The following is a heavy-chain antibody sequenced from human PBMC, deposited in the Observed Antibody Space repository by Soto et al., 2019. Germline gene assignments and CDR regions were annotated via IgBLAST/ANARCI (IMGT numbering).Heavy chain of an antibody. D-gene: IGHD3-16*01. V-gene: IGHV3-23*01. Sequence: GGSLRLSCAASGFTFSSYAMSWVRQAPGKGLEWVSAISGSGGSTYYADSVKGRFTISRDNSKNTLYLQMNSLRAEDTAVYYCAKDLDYGDYVWGGERSHDAFDIWGQGTMVTVSS. J-gene: IGHJ3*02. CDR2: ISGSGGST. CDR3: AKDLDYGDYVWGGERSHDAFDI. CDR1: GFTFSSYA.